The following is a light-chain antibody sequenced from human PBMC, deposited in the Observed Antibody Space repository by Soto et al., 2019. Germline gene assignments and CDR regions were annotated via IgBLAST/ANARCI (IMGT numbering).Light chain of an antibody. CDR1: QSISSW. CDR3: QAYNTYPIT. V-gene: IGKV1-5*03. Sequence: NQMTQSPSTLSASVGDRVTITCRASQSISSWLAWYQQKPGKAPNLLIYKASTLESGVPSRFSGSGSGTEFPLTISSLQPDDFATYYCQAYNTYPITFGGGTKVELK. CDR2: KAS. J-gene: IGKJ4*01.